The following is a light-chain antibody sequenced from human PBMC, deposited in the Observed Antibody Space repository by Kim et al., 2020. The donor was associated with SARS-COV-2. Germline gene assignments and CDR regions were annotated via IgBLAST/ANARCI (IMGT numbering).Light chain of an antibody. J-gene: IGLJ3*02. CDR2: DVT. V-gene: IGLV2-14*03. Sequence: QSALTQPASVSGSPGQSITISCTGTSSDVGGYNFVSWYQHHPGKAPKLMIYDVTKRPSGVSDRFSGSKSGNTASLTISGLQAEDEADYYCSSYTSFSTWVFGGGTKLAVL. CDR3: SSYTSFSTWV. CDR1: SSDVGGYNF.